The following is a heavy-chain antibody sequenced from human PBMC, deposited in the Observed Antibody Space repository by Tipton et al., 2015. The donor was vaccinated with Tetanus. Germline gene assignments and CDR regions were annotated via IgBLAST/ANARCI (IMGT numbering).Heavy chain of an antibody. Sequence: SLRLSCVASGFTFSHFAVSWVRQAPGKGLEWVAYISHDGSNEHLVDSVKGRFTISRDNSKNTLYLQMNSLRPEDTAVYYCAKLKQWTQPDYWGRGALVTVSS. CDR2: ISHDGSNE. V-gene: IGHV3-30*18. CDR3: AKLKQWTQPDY. CDR1: GFTFSHFA. D-gene: IGHD6-19*01. J-gene: IGHJ4*02.